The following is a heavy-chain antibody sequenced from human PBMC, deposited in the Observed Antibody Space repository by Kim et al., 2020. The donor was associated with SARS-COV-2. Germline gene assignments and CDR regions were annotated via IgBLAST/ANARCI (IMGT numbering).Heavy chain of an antibody. J-gene: IGHJ4*02. CDR2: MNPNSGNT. V-gene: IGHV1-8*01. Sequence: ASVKVSCKASGYTFTSYDINWVRQATGQGLEWMGWMNPNSGNTGYAQKFQGRVTMTRNTSISTAYMELSSLRSEDTAVYYCARGSFLGGYDELDYWGQGTLVTVSS. D-gene: IGHD5-12*01. CDR3: ARGSFLGGYDELDY. CDR1: GYTFTSYD.